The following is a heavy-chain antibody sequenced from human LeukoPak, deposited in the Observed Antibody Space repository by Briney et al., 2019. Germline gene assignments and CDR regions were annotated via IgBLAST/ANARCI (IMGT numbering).Heavy chain of an antibody. CDR1: GFTFSTYA. CDR2: ISGSGAST. Sequence: PGGSLRLSCAASGFTFSTYAMTWVRQAPGKGLKWVSGISGSGASTYYADSVKGRFTISRDNSKNTLYLQMNSLRAEDTALYYCAKAIRQNRDLYDYWGQGTLVTVSS. V-gene: IGHV3-23*01. CDR3: AKAIRQNRDLYDY. D-gene: IGHD1-14*01. J-gene: IGHJ4*02.